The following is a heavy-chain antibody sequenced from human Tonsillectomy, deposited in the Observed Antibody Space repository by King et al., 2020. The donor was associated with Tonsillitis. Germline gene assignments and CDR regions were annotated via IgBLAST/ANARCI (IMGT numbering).Heavy chain of an antibody. Sequence: VQLQESGPGLVKPSETLSLTCTVSGGSINSYYWSWIRQPPGKGLEWIGDIYYSGITIYNPSLKSRVTISVDTSKNQFSLNLSSLTAADTAVYYCARASGSYHRVDYWGQGTLVTVSS. V-gene: IGHV4-59*01. CDR1: GGSINSYY. CDR3: ARASGSYHRVDY. D-gene: IGHD1-26*01. J-gene: IGHJ4*02. CDR2: IYYSGIT.